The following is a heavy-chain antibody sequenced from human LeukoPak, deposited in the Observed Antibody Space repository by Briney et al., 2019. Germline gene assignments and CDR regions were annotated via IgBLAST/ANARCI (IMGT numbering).Heavy chain of an antibody. D-gene: IGHD3-3*01. Sequence: PSETLSLTCAVSGYSISSGYYWGWIRPPPGKGLEWIGSIYHSGSTYYNPSLKSRVTISVDTSKNQFPLKLSSVTAADTAVYYCARTTIFGVVMLAFDPWGQGTLVTVSS. J-gene: IGHJ5*02. CDR2: IYHSGST. CDR1: GYSISSGYY. V-gene: IGHV4-38-2*01. CDR3: ARTTIFGVVMLAFDP.